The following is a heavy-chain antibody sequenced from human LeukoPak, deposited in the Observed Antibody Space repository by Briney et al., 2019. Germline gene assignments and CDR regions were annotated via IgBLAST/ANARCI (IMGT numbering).Heavy chain of an antibody. CDR2: IYHSGST. V-gene: IGHV4-30-2*01. J-gene: IGHJ2*01. CDR3: ARGVVRYWYFDL. CDR1: GGSISSGGSS. Sequence: PSQTLSLTCAVSGGSISSGGSSWSWIRQPPGKGLEWIGYIYHSGSTYYNPSLKSRVTISVDRSKNQFSLKLSSVTAADTAVYYCARGVVRYWYFDLWGRGTLVTVSS. D-gene: IGHD2-15*01.